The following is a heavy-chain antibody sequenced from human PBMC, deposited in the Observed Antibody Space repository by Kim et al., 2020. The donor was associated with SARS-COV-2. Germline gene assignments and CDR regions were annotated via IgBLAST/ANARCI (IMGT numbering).Heavy chain of an antibody. V-gene: IGHV4-59*08. Sequence: SETLSLTCTVSGGSISDHYWSWIRQFPGKGLEWIAYIYYTGITQYNPSLKSRATISIDTSKNQFSLKVTSVTAADTAVYYCARHGRTFDLWGRGTLVTVSS. CDR2: IYYTGIT. J-gene: IGHJ2*01. CDR1: GGSISDHY. CDR3: ARHGRTFDL.